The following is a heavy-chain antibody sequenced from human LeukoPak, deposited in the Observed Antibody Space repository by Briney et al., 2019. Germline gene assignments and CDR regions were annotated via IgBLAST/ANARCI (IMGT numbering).Heavy chain of an antibody. J-gene: IGHJ4*02. D-gene: IGHD5-18*01. Sequence: GGSLRLSCVFSGFTFSSYAMSWVRQARGKGLEWVSSLSGSGGSTYYADSVKGRFTISRNNSKNTLYLQMNSLRVEDTAVYYCAKDPHIGYSFAYWCQGTLVTVSS. CDR1: GFTFSSYA. CDR3: AKDPHIGYSFAY. CDR2: LSGSGGST. V-gene: IGHV3-23*01.